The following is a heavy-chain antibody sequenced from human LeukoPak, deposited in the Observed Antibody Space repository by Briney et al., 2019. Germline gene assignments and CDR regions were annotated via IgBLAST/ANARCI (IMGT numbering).Heavy chain of an antibody. CDR1: GYTFTGYY. V-gene: IGHV1-2*02. D-gene: IGHD1-14*01. CDR3: TRGAKWNHAEDKWFDP. Sequence: ASVKVSCKPSGYTFTGYYMHWIRQAPGQGLEWLGWINPNSGGTNYAQNFQGRVTMTRDTSNITAYMELSRLRSDDTAVYYCTRGAKWNHAEDKWFDPWGQGTLVTVSS. J-gene: IGHJ5*02. CDR2: INPNSGGT.